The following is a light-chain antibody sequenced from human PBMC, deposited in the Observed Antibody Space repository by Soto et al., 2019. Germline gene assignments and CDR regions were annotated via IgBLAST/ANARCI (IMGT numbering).Light chain of an antibody. Sequence: DIVMTQSPLSLPVTPGEPASISCRSSQSLLHSNGYNYLDWYLQKPGQSPQLLIYLGSNRASGVPDRFTGSGSGTDFTPKISRVEAEDVGVYYCMQALQTTWTLGQGTNVDIK. V-gene: IGKV2-28*01. CDR3: MQALQTTWT. CDR2: LGS. CDR1: QSLLHSNGYNY. J-gene: IGKJ1*01.